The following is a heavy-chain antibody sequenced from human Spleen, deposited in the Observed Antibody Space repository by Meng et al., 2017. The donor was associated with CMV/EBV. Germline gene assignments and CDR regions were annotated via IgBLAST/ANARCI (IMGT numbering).Heavy chain of an antibody. V-gene: IGHV3-9*01. J-gene: IGHJ6*02. CDR3: ARVAAAGRGMDV. CDR1: GFTFDDYA. Sequence: GGSLRLSCAASGFTFDDYAMHWVRQPPGKGLEWVSGITWNGGAIAYADSVKGRFTISRDNAKNSLYLQMNSLRAEDTAVYYCARVAAAGRGMDVWGQGTTVTVSS. D-gene: IGHD6-13*01. CDR2: ITWNGGAI.